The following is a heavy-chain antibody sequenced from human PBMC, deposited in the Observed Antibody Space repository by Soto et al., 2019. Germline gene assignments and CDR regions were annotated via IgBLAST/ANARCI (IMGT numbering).Heavy chain of an antibody. CDR3: ARDGYDGSGRPYPAY. CDR2: IYYSGST. CDR1: GGSISSYY. J-gene: IGHJ4*02. Sequence: PSETLSLTCTVSGGSISSYYWSWIRQPPGKGLEWIGYIYYSGSTNYNPSLKSRVTISVDTSKRQFSLRLTSVTAADTAVYYCARDGYDGSGRPYPAYWGPGTPVTVSS. V-gene: IGHV4-59*01. D-gene: IGHD3-10*01.